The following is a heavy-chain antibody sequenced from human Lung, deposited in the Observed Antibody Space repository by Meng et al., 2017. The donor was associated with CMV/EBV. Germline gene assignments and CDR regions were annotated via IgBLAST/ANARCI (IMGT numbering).Heavy chain of an antibody. CDR2: IYPGDSDT. CDR1: GSSFTSYW. V-gene: IGHV5-51*01. J-gene: IGHJ4*02. D-gene: IGHD1-26*01. Sequence: SGSSFTSYWIGWVRQMPGKGLEWMGIIYPGDSDTRYSPSFQGQVTISADKSISTAYLQWSSLKASDTAMYYCARRIVGASKGVFFDCWGKGTLVTVSS. CDR3: ARRIVGASKGVFFDC.